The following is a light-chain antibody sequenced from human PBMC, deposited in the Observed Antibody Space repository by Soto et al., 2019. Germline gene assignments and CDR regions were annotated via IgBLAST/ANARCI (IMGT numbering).Light chain of an antibody. CDR2: DAY. CDR3: QQRDNWPPFT. CDR1: QSVGSF. Sequence: DIVLTQSPASLSLSPGERATHSCWASQSVGSFLAWYQHKPGQAPRLLIYDAYKRATGIPARFSGSGSGTDFTLTISSLEPEDFAVYYCQQRDNWPPFTFGPGTKVDIK. J-gene: IGKJ3*01. V-gene: IGKV3-11*01.